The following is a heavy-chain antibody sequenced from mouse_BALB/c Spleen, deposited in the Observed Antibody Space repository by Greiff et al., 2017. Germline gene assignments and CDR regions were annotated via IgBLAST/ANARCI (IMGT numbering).Heavy chain of an antibody. CDR3: ARKGMITTYAMDY. CDR1: GYAFSSYW. D-gene: IGHD2-4*01. Sequence: VKLMESGAELVRPGSSVKISCKASGYAFSSYWMNWVKQRPGQGLEWIGQIYPGDGDTNYNGKFKGKATLTADKSSSTAYMQLSSLTSEDSAVFFCARKGMITTYAMDYWGQGTSVTVSS. V-gene: IGHV1-80*01. CDR2: IYPGDGDT. J-gene: IGHJ4*01.